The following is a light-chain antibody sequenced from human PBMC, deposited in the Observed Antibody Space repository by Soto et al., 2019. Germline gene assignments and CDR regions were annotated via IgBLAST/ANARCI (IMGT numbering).Light chain of an antibody. J-gene: IGLJ2*01. CDR3: CSYAGSSTHVV. CDR2: EVS. V-gene: IGLV2-23*02. CDR1: SSDVGSYNL. Sequence: QSALTQPASVSGSPGQSITISCTGTSSDVGSYNLVSWYQQHPGKAPKLMIYEVSKRPSGVSNRFSGSKSGNTASLTISGLQAEDEADYYCCSYAGSSTHVVFGGGTQVTAL.